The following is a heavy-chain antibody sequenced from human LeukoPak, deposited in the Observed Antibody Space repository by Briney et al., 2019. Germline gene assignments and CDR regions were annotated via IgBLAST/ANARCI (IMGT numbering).Heavy chain of an antibody. CDR1: EFTFSNAW. D-gene: IGHD2-15*01. J-gene: IGHJ4*02. CDR3: AKMTSGVMHRHFED. Sequence: GGSLRLSCAAPEFTFSNAWMSWFRQTPRKGLEWVSHISVSGDVTHYADSVRGRFTISRDNSRNTVLLQMHSLRVEDTAVYCCAKMTSGVMHRHFEDWGQGTLVTVSS. V-gene: IGHV3-23*01. CDR2: ISVSGDVT.